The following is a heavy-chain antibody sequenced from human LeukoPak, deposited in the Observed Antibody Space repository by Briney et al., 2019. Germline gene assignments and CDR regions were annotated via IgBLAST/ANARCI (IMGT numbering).Heavy chain of an antibody. CDR2: ISNDGSNK. V-gene: IGHV3-30*04. CDR3: ALKAVPRPRLHDAFDF. CDR1: GFTFYIYP. D-gene: IGHD5-24*01. J-gene: IGHJ3*01. Sequence: GGSLRLSRVASGFTFYIYPMQWVGQAPGTGLGGVALISNDGSNKFCADSVTGLFTIARDNSKNAQYLQMNGLRADDAAVYYCALKAVPRPRLHDAFDFWGQGTVVSVSS.